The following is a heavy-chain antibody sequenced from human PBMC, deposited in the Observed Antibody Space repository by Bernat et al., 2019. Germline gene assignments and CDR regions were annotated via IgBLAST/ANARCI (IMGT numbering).Heavy chain of an antibody. Sequence: QVQLVESGGGVVQPGRSLRLSCEASGFTFSSYVMHWVRQAPDKGPEWVAVVSYDGNNKYSADSVGGRFSRSRDNSKNTLYLQMNSLIADDTAVYYCATEGERMTTSSAFDIWGQGTVVNVSS. CDR1: GFTFSSYV. CDR2: VSYDGNNK. J-gene: IGHJ3*02. CDR3: ATEGERMTTSSAFDI. D-gene: IGHD4-11*01. V-gene: IGHV3-30*01.